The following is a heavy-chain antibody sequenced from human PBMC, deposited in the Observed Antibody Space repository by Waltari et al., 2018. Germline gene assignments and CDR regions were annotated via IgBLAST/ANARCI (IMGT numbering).Heavy chain of an antibody. CDR2: ISGSGGST. CDR3: AKDKAVAGKGGRGFDY. J-gene: IGHJ4*02. CDR1: GFTFSSYA. V-gene: IGHV3-23*01. Sequence: EVQLLESGGGLVQPGGSLRLSCAASGFTFSSYAMSWVRQAPGKGLEWVSAISGSGGSTYYADSVKGRFTISRDNSKNTLYLQMNSLRAEDTAVYYCAKDKAVAGKGGRGFDYWGQGTLVIVSS. D-gene: IGHD6-19*01.